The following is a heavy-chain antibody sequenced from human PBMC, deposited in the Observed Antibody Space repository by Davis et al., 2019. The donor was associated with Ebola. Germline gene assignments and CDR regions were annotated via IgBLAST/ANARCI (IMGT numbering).Heavy chain of an antibody. CDR1: GFTFSSYA. CDR3: ATTPQYSSGQNKPFDY. D-gene: IGHD6-19*01. CDR2: ISNDGSNK. V-gene: IGHV3-30-3*01. Sequence: GGSLRLSCAASGFTFSSYAMHWVRQAPGKGLEWVAVISNDGSNKYYADSVKGRFTISIDNSKNTLYLQMNSLRTEDTAVYYCATTPQYSSGQNKPFDYWGQGTLVTVSS. J-gene: IGHJ4*02.